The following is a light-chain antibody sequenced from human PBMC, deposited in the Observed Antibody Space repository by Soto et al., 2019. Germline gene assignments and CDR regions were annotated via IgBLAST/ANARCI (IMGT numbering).Light chain of an antibody. CDR2: GNS. CDR3: QSYDSSLSGWGV. CDR1: SSNIGAGYD. V-gene: IGLV1-40*01. J-gene: IGLJ2*01. Sequence: QAVVTQPPSVSGAPGQRVTISCTGSSSNIGAGYDVHWYQQLPGTAPKLLIYGNSNRPSGVPDRFSGSKSGTSASLAITGLQAEVEADYYCQSYDSSLSGWGVFGGGTKVTVL.